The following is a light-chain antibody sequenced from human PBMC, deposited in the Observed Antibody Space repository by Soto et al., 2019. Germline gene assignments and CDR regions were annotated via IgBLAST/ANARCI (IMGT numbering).Light chain of an antibody. CDR3: SSYTSSSIDYD. V-gene: IGLV2-14*01. CDR1: SSDVGGYNY. J-gene: IGLJ1*01. Sequence: QSALTQPASVSGSPGQSITISCTGTSSDVGGYNYVYWYQQHPGKAPKLMIYEVSNRPSGVSNRFSGSKSGNTASLTSSGLQAEDEADYYCSSYTSSSIDYDFGTRTKLTVL. CDR2: EVS.